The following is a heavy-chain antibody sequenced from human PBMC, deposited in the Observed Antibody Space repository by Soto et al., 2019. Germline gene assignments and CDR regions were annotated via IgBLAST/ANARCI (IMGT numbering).Heavy chain of an antibody. CDR2: INPGNGNT. CDR3: ARGGYFDSSNYLAY. D-gene: IGHD3-22*01. J-gene: IGHJ4*02. Sequence: ASVKVSCKASGYTFTSCGINWVRQAPGRGLEWMGWINPGNGNTKYSQQFQGRVIIDRDTSASTAYMGLSSLRSEDTAVYYCARGGYFDSSNYLAYWGLGTLVTVSS. V-gene: IGHV1-3*01. CDR1: GYTFTSCG.